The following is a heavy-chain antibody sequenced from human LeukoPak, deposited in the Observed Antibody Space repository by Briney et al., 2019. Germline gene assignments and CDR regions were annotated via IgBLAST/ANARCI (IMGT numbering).Heavy chain of an antibody. J-gene: IGHJ3*02. CDR3: AKDRSWYFAFDI. Sequence: GGSLRLSCAASGFTFSSYAMSWVRQAPGKGLEWVSAISGSGGSTYYADSVKGRFTISRDNSKNTPYLQMNSLRAEDTAVYYCAKDRSWYFAFDIWGQGTMVTVSS. V-gene: IGHV3-23*01. CDR1: GFTFSSYA. D-gene: IGHD6-13*01. CDR2: ISGSGGST.